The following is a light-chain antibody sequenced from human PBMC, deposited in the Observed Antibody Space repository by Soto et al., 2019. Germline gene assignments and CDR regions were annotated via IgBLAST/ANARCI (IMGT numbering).Light chain of an antibody. CDR2: GNS. CDR3: QSYDSSLSAHV. J-gene: IGLJ1*01. V-gene: IGLV1-40*01. CDR1: SSNIGAGYD. Sequence: QSVLTQPPSVSGAPGQRVTISCTGSSSNIGAGYDVHWYQQLPGTAPKPLIYGNSNRPSGVPDRFSGSKSGTSASLAITGLQAEDEADYYCQSYDSSLSAHVFGTGTKVTVL.